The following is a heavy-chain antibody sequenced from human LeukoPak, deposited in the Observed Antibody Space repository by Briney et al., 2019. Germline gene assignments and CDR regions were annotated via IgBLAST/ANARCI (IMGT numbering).Heavy chain of an antibody. V-gene: IGHV4-59*01. Sequence: PSQTLSPTCTVSGGSITSYYWNWNRQPPRNGIEWIGYIYYSGSTNYNPHLKSRVTISVDTSKNQFSLKLSSVTAADTAVYYCARGGWYPESFQHWGQGALVTVSS. CDR1: GGSITSYY. D-gene: IGHD6-19*01. CDR2: IYYSGST. CDR3: ARGGWYPESFQH. J-gene: IGHJ1*01.